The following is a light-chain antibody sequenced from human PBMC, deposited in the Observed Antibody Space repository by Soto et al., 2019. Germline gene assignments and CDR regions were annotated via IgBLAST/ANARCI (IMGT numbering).Light chain of an antibody. CDR2: DAS. Sequence: QITQSPSTLSASVGDRVTITCRASQSISSWLAWYQQKPGKAPKLLIYDASSLESGVPSRFSGSGSGTEFTLTISSLQPDDFETYYCQQYDSYSGTFGQGTKV. CDR3: QQYDSYSGT. CDR1: QSISSW. V-gene: IGKV1-5*01. J-gene: IGKJ1*01.